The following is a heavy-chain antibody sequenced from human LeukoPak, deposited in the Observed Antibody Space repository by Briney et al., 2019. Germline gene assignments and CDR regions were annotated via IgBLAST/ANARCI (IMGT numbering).Heavy chain of an antibody. D-gene: IGHD3-3*01. J-gene: IGHJ3*02. Sequence: SGGSLRLSCAASGFTFTTYAMSWVRQAPGKGLEWVSVISGSGDSTYYADSVKGRFTISRDISKNTLYLQMKSLRAGDTAVYYCAKDKTYDDFWSGHDAFDIWGQGTMVTVSS. CDR1: GFTFTTYA. V-gene: IGHV3-23*01. CDR2: ISGSGDST. CDR3: AKDKTYDDFWSGHDAFDI.